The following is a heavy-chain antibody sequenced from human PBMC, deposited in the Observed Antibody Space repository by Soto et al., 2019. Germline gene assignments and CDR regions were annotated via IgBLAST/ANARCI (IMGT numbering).Heavy chain of an antibody. Sequence: EVQLLESGGGFVQPGGSLRLSCAASGFTFSSYPMSWVRQAPGKGLEWVSTVTTGAGAGTTYYADSVKGRFTSSRDNSRNTLYLQMDSLRAEDTAVYYCAKRVAGSRTWYYFDYWGQGTLVTVSS. CDR2: VTTGAGAGTT. J-gene: IGHJ4*02. V-gene: IGHV3-23*01. CDR1: GFTFSSYP. D-gene: IGHD6-13*01. CDR3: AKRVAGSRTWYYFDY.